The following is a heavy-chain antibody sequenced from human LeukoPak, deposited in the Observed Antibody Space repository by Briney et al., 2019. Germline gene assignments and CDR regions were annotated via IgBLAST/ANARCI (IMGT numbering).Heavy chain of an antibody. Sequence: SQTLSLTCTVSGGSISSGGYYWSWIRQPPGKGLEWIGYIYHSGSTYYNPSLKSRVTISVDRSKNQFSLKLSSVTAADTAVYYCARDANIEATLDWFDPWGQGTLVTVSS. D-gene: IGHD5-12*01. CDR1: GGSISSGGYY. V-gene: IGHV4-30-2*01. CDR2: IYHSGST. J-gene: IGHJ5*02. CDR3: ARDANIEATLDWFDP.